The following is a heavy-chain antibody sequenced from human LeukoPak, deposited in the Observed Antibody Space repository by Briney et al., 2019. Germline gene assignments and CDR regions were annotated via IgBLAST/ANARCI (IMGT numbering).Heavy chain of an antibody. CDR2: IRSNAYGATT. CDR3: TRAEAAGTGPFDY. V-gene: IGHV3-49*04. J-gene: IGHJ4*02. CDR1: GFTFGNYA. Sequence: GGSLRLSCTASGFTFGNYAMSWVRQSPGKGLEWVGYIRSNAYGATTEYSASVKVRFTISRDDSKSIAYLQMNSLKTEDTAVYYCTRAEAAGTGPFDYWGQGTLVTVSS. D-gene: IGHD6-13*01.